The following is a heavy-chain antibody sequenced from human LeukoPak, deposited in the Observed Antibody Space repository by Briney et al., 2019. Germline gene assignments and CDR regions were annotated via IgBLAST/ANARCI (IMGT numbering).Heavy chain of an antibody. CDR2: IDYSGST. CDR1: GGSISSSSYY. D-gene: IGHD6-13*01. CDR3: ARASGSSWYERRLHAYYYYMDV. Sequence: SETLSLTCTVSGGSISSSSYYWGWIRQPPGKGLEWIGSIDYSGSTYYNPSLKSRVTISVDTSKNQFSLNLSSVTAADTAVYSCARASGSSWYERRLHAYYYYMDVWGKGTTVTVSS. V-gene: IGHV4-39*07. J-gene: IGHJ6*03.